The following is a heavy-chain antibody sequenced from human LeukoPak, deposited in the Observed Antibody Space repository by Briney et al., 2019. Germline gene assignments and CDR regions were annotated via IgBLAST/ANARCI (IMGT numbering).Heavy chain of an antibody. CDR1: GITFSSYA. J-gene: IGHJ1*01. CDR3: AKGEGRYEAEYFQH. CDR2: ISGSGGST. Sequence: GGSLRLSCAASGITFSSYAMSWVRQAPGKGLEWVSAISGSGGSTYYADSVKGRFTISRDNSKNTLYLQMNSLRAEDTAVYYCAKGEGRYEAEYFQHWGQSTLVTVSS. V-gene: IGHV3-23*01. D-gene: IGHD1-14*01.